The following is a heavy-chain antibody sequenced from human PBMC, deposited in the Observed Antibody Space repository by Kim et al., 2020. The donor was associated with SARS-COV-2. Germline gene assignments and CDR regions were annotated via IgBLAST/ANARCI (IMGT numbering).Heavy chain of an antibody. V-gene: IGHV1-2*02. Sequence: RGGTNYAQKFQGRVTMTRDTSISTAYMELSRLRSDDTAVYYCARDKSFDYWGQGTLVTVSS. CDR2: RGGT. CDR3: ARDKSFDY. J-gene: IGHJ4*02.